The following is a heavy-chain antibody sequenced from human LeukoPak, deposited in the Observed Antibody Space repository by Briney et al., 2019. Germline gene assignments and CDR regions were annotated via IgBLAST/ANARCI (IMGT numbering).Heavy chain of an antibody. CDR3: ARYGFWSGYYLDY. J-gene: IGHJ4*02. CDR2: INHSGST. V-gene: IGHV4-34*01. Sequence: SETLSLTCAVYGGSFSGYYWSWIRQPPGKGLEWIGEINHSGSTNYNPSLKSRVTISVDTSKNQFSLKLSSVTAADTAVYYCARYGFWSGYYLDYWGQGTLVTVSS. D-gene: IGHD3-3*01. CDR1: GGSFSGYY.